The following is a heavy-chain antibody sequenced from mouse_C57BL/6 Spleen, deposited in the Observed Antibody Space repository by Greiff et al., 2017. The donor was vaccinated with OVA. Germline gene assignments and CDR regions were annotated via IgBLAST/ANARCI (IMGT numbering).Heavy chain of an antibody. CDR1: GYTFTDYY. D-gene: IGHD1-1*01. V-gene: IGHV1-19*01. Sequence: VQLQQSGPVLVKPGASVKMSCKASGYTFTDYYMNWVKQSHGKSLEWIGVINPYNGGTSYNQKFKGKATLTVDKSSSTAYMELNSLTSEDSAVYYCARSEGSGYFDYWGQGTTLTVSS. CDR3: ARSEGSGYFDY. CDR2: INPYNGGT. J-gene: IGHJ2*01.